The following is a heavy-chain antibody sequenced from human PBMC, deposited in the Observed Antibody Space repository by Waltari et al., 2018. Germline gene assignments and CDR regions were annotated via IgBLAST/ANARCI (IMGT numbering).Heavy chain of an antibody. CDR3: ARDGVKSGPDAFDI. CDR2: ISSSSSTI. D-gene: IGHD3-16*01. Sequence: EVQLVESGGGLVQPGGSLRLSCAASGFTFSSYSMNWVRQAPGKGLEWGSYISSSSSTIYYADSVKGRFTISRDNAKNSLYLQMNSLRAEDTAVYYCARDGVKSGPDAFDIWGQGTMVTVSS. V-gene: IGHV3-48*04. CDR1: GFTFSSYS. J-gene: IGHJ3*02.